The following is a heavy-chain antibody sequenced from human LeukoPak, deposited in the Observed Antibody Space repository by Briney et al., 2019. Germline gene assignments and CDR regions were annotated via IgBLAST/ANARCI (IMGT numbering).Heavy chain of an antibody. J-gene: IGHJ4*02. V-gene: IGHV3-23*01. CDR1: GFTFSSYA. Sequence: GGSLRLSCAAVGFTFSSYAMSWVRQSPARGLEWVSSLRGDGETFYADSVKGRFTLSRDESRNMVFLQLNNLRAEDTAIYYCAKASWVANVDAVLWGQGTVVTVSS. CDR2: LRGDGET. D-gene: IGHD1-1*01. CDR3: AKASWVANVDAVL.